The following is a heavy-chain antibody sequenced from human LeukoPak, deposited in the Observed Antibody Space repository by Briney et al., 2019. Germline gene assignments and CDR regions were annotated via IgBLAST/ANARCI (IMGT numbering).Heavy chain of an antibody. D-gene: IGHD5/OR15-5a*01. CDR3: ARSPSTTVHYYYGMDV. Sequence: ASETLSLTCTVSGGSISSYYWSWIRQPAGKGLEWIGRIYTSGSTNYNPSLKSRVTMSVDTSKNQFSLKLSSVTAADTAVYYCARSPSTTVHYYYGMDVWGQGTTVTVSS. V-gene: IGHV4-4*07. J-gene: IGHJ6*02. CDR1: GGSISSYY. CDR2: IYTSGST.